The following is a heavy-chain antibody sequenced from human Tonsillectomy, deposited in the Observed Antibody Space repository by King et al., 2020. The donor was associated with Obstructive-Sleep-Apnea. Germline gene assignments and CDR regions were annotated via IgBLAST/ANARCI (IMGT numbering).Heavy chain of an antibody. Sequence: VQLVESGGGVVQPGRSLRLSCAASGFTFSSYAMHWVRQAPGKGLEWVAVISYDGNNKYYADSVKGRFTISRDNSKNTLYLQMNNLRTADTAVYYCASLIPRRNNWFDPWGKGTLVTVSS. J-gene: IGHJ5*01. V-gene: IGHV3-30-3*01. CDR3: ASLIPRRNNWFDP. D-gene: IGHD2-21*01. CDR2: ISYDGNNK. CDR1: GFTFSSYA.